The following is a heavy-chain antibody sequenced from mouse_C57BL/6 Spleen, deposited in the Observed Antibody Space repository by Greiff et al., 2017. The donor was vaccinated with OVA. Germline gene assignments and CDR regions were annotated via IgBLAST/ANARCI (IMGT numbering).Heavy chain of an antibody. CDR3: AREDSNYLFAY. V-gene: IGHV5-4*01. D-gene: IGHD2-5*01. J-gene: IGHJ3*01. Sequence: EVKLMESGGGLVKPGGSLKLSCAASGFTFSSYAMSWVRQTPEKRLEWVATISAGGSYTYYQDNVKGRFTISRDNAKNNLYLQMSHLKSEDTAMYYCAREDSNYLFAYWGQGTLVTVSA. CDR1: GFTFSSYA. CDR2: ISAGGSYT.